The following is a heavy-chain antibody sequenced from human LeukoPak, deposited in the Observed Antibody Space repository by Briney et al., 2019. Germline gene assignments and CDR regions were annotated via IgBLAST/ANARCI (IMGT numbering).Heavy chain of an antibody. CDR3: ASSSDYYDSSGYYCHFDY. J-gene: IGHJ4*02. CDR2: IIPILGIA. D-gene: IGHD3-22*01. Sequence: ASVKVSCKASGGTFSSYAISWVRQAPGQGLEWMGRIIPILGIANYAQKFQGRVTITADKSTSTAYMELSSLRSEDTAVYYCASSSDYYDSSGYYCHFDYWGQGTLVTVSS. V-gene: IGHV1-69*04. CDR1: GGTFSSYA.